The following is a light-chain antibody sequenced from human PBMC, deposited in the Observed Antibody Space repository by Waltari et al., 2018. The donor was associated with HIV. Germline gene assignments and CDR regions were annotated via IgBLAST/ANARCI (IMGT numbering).Light chain of an antibody. CDR3: NSFAGSRVV. CDR2: EVN. V-gene: IGLV2-8*01. Sequence: QSPLPHPPSASGSPGHSVPFPCTGTTSDVVAYNYASCYQQHPGKAPKLLIWEVNKRPSGVPDRFSGSKSGNTASLTVSGLQAEDESDYYCNSFAGSRVVFGGGTKLTVL. J-gene: IGLJ2*01. CDR1: TSDVVAYNY.